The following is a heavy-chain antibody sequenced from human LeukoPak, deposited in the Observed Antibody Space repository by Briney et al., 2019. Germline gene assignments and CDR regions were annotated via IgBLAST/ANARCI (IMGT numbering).Heavy chain of an antibody. J-gene: IGHJ4*02. Sequence: GGSLRLSCAASGFTFSTYAMSWVRQAPGKGLEWVSGISGSSSHTEDADSVKGRFTISRDNSKNTLFLQMNNLRVEDTALYYCTKEYDKTNRSPQWGFDSWGQGTLVTVFS. D-gene: IGHD6-19*01. CDR1: GFTFSTYA. CDR2: ISGSSSHT. V-gene: IGHV3-23*01. CDR3: TKEYDKTNRSPQWGFDS.